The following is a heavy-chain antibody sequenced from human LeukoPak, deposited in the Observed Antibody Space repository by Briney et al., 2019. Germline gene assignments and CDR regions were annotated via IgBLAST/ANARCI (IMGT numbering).Heavy chain of an antibody. V-gene: IGHV4-30-4*01. CDR1: GGSISSGDYY. CDR3: ARGRLLWFGELFRAFDI. Sequence: SQTLSLTCTVSGGSISSGDYYWSWIRQPPGKGLEWIAYMYYSGSTYYNPSLKSRVTMSADTSKNQLSLKLSSVTAADTAVYYCARGRLLWFGELFRAFDIWGQGTMVTVSS. J-gene: IGHJ3*02. D-gene: IGHD3-10*01. CDR2: MYYSGST.